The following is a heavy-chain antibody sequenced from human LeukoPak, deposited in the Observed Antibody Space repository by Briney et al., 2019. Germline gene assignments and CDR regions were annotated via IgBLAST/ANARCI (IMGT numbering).Heavy chain of an antibody. V-gene: IGHV4-34*01. Sequence: GSLRLSCAASGFTFSSYEMNWVRQPPGKGLEWIGEINHSGSTNYNPSLKSRVTISVDTSKNQFSLRLSSVTAADTAVYYCARVTGYVMEDYFDYWGQGTLVTVSS. D-gene: IGHD6-13*01. CDR3: ARVTGYVMEDYFDY. J-gene: IGHJ4*02. CDR1: GFTFSSYE. CDR2: INHSGST.